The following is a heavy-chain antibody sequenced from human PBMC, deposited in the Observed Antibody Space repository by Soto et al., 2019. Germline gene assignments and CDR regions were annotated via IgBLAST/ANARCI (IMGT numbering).Heavy chain of an antibody. CDR3: ARNYHNDY. CDR1: GFTFSSYG. D-gene: IGHD1-7*01. V-gene: IGHV3-33*01. J-gene: IGHJ4*02. CDR2: IGYDGSNK. Sequence: QVQLVESGGGVVQPGRSLRLSCATSGFTFSSYGMHWVRQDPGKGLEWVAVIGYDGSNKYYADSVKGRFTISRDNSKNTLYLQMNSLRAEDTAVYYCARNYHNDYWGQGILVTVSS.